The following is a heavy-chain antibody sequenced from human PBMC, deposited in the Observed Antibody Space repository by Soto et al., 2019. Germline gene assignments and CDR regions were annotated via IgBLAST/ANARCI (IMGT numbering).Heavy chain of an antibody. CDR1: GFTFSSDA. J-gene: IGHJ4*02. CDR3: AKFGMATTKRSPPYYIDY. D-gene: IGHD1-1*01. CDR2: ISGSGGGT. Sequence: GGSLRLSCAASGFTFSSDAMSWVRQARGKGLEWVSSISGSGGGTYYADSVKGRFTFSRDNSKNTLYLQMNSLRAEDTAVYYCAKFGMATTKRSPPYYIDYWGQGALVTVSS. V-gene: IGHV3-23*01.